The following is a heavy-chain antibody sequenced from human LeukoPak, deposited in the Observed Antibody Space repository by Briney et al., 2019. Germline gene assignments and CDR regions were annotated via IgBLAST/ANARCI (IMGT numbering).Heavy chain of an antibody. D-gene: IGHD3-22*01. CDR1: GGSISSGGYY. J-gene: IGHJ3*02. Sequence: TSQTLSLTCTVSGGSISSGGYYWSWMRQHPGKGLEWDGYIYYSGSTYYNPSLKSRVTISVDTSKNQFSLKLSSVTAADTAVYYCARDAINYYDSSGYYYVGHAFDIWGQGTMVTVSS. CDR3: ARDAINYYDSSGYYYVGHAFDI. V-gene: IGHV4-31*03. CDR2: IYYSGST.